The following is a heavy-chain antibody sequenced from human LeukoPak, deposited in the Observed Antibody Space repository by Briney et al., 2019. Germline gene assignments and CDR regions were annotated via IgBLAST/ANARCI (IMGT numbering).Heavy chain of an antibody. CDR1: GGSISSSSYY. J-gene: IGHJ2*01. D-gene: IGHD3-9*01. CDR2: IYYSGST. V-gene: IGHV4-39*07. CDR3: ARGAWLYWYFDL. Sequence: SETLSLTCTVSGGSISSSSYYWGWIRQPPGKGLEWIGSIYYSGSTYYNPSLKSRVTISVDTSKNQFSLKLSSVTAADTAVYYCARGAWLYWYFDLWGRGTLVTVSS.